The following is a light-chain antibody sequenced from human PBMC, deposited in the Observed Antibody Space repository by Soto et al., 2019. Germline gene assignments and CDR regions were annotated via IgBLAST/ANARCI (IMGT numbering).Light chain of an antibody. V-gene: IGKV1-27*01. CDR2: AAS. J-gene: IGKJ3*01. Sequence: DIQMSQSPSSLSASVGDRVTITCRASQGISNSLAWYQQKPGKVPKLLIYAASTLQSGVPSRFSGSGSGTEFTLTISSLQPEDVASYHCQKYNSSPFTFGQGTKGDIK. CDR3: QKYNSSPFT. CDR1: QGISNS.